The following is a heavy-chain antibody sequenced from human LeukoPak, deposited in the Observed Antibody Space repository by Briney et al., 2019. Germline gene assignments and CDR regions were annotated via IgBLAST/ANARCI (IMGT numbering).Heavy chain of an antibody. V-gene: IGHV1-18*01. CDR2: ISAYNGNT. Sequence: ASVKVSCKAAGYTFTSYGISWVRQAHGQGLEWMGWISAYNGNTNYAQKLQGRVTMTTDTSTSTAYMELRSLRSDDTAVYYCAREVAAVGPLDYWGQGTLVTVSS. CDR1: GYTFTSYG. CDR3: AREVAAVGPLDY. J-gene: IGHJ4*02. D-gene: IGHD6-13*01.